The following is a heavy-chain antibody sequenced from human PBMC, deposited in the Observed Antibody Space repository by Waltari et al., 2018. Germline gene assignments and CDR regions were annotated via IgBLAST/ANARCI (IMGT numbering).Heavy chain of an antibody. CDR2: INHSGST. D-gene: IGHD4-17*01. Sequence: QVQLQQWGAGLLKPSETLSLTCAVYGGSFSGYYWSWIRQPPGKGLEWIGEINHSGSTNYNPSLKSRVTISVDTSKNQFSLKLSSVTAADTAVYYCARGYMTTVTPFDYWGQGTPVTVSS. CDR3: ARGYMTTVTPFDY. J-gene: IGHJ4*02. V-gene: IGHV4-34*01. CDR1: GGSFSGYY.